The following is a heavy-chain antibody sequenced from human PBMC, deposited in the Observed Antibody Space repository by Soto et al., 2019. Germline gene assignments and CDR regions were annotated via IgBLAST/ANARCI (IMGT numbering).Heavy chain of an antibody. CDR2: VWSNGNLK. Sequence: QVQLVESGGGVVQPGGSLRLSCAASGFTFDAYGFHSVRPAPGKGLEWVAVVWSNGNLKYYADSVKGRFTISRDSSKSALNLQMNSLRADDTAVYYCARIQLDTIMALDYWGQGTLVTVSS. CDR1: GFTFDAYG. D-gene: IGHD1-1*01. J-gene: IGHJ4*02. V-gene: IGHV3-33*01. CDR3: ARIQLDTIMALDY.